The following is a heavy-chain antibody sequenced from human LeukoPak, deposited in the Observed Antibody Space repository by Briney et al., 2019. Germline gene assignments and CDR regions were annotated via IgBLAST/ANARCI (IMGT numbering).Heavy chain of an antibody. CDR2: IYTSGST. CDR3: ARDLYYYGSGSYVGLDY. CDR1: GGSISSGSYY. V-gene: IGHV4-61*02. J-gene: IGHJ4*02. D-gene: IGHD3-10*01. Sequence: SETVSLTCTVSGGSISSGSYYWSWIRQPAGKGLEWIGRIYTSGSTNYNPSLKSRVTISVDTSKNQFSLKLSSVTAADTAVYYCARDLYYYGSGSYVGLDYWGQGTLVTVSS.